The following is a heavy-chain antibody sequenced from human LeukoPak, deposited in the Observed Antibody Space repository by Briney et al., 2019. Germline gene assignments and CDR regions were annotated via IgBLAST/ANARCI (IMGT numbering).Heavy chain of an antibody. CDR3: AKQSGASCYTAADY. Sequence: PGGSLSLSCAASGFTLSNYAMSWVRQAPGKGLEWVSFVCGSGGSTYYADSVKGRVTISRDNSKNTLFLQMNSLRPEDTAVYYGAKQSGASCYTAADYWCQGTLVTISS. J-gene: IGHJ4*02. CDR1: GFTLSNYA. CDR2: VCGSGGST. D-gene: IGHD2-2*02. V-gene: IGHV3-23*01.